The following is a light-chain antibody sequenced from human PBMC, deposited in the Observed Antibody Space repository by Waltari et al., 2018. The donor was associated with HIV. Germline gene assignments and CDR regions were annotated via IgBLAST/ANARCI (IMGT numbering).Light chain of an antibody. J-gene: IGKJ1*01. CDR3: QEYSGYFRT. V-gene: IGKV1-5*03. CDR1: ESISNW. Sequence: DVQITQSPSTLSASVEDKVTIACRASESISNWLAWYQQKPGKAPKPLIDNASSLESGVPSRFSGSGSGTEYTLTISSLQPDDFATYYCQEYSGYFRTFGQGTKVEIK. CDR2: NAS.